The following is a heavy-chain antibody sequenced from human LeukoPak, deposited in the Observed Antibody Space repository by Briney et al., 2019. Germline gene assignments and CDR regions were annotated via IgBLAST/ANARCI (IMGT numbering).Heavy chain of an antibody. J-gene: IGHJ1*01. D-gene: IGHD3-22*01. CDR1: GDSISSSTYY. V-gene: IGHV4-39*07. Sequence: SETLSLTCTVSGDSISSSTYYWGWIRQPPGKGLEWIGSMCYSGNTYYNPSLKSRVTISVDTSKNHFSLKLTSVTAADTAVYYCASDSLTTLSFQHWGQGTLVTVSS. CDR3: ASDSLTTLSFQH. CDR2: MCYSGNT.